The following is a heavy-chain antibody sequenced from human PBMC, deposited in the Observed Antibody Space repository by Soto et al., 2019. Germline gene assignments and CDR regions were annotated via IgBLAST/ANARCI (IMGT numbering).Heavy chain of an antibody. D-gene: IGHD1-1*01. Sequence: ASVKVSCKASGFTFIKYGFTWVRQAPGQGLEWMGWISAYNGDTHYAQKLQGRVTLTTDTSTSTAYMELRSLRSDDTAVYYCARKGTGQTLDYWGQGAPVPVSS. CDR2: ISAYNGDT. CDR3: ARKGTGQTLDY. J-gene: IGHJ4*02. V-gene: IGHV1-18*04. CDR1: GFTFIKYG.